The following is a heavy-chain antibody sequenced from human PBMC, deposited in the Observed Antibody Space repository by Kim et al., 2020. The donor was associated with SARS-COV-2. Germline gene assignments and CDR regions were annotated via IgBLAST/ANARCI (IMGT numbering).Heavy chain of an antibody. D-gene: IGHD3-22*01. J-gene: IGHJ6*02. CDR1: GGTFSSYA. CDR3: ASRYYYDSSGYYKAYYYYGMDV. V-gene: IGHV1-69*13. Sequence: SVKVSCKASGGTFSSYAISWVRQAPGQGLEWMGGIIPIFGTANYAQKFQGRVTITADESTSTAYMELSSLRSENTAVYYCASRYYYDSSGYYKAYYYYGMDVWGQGTTVTVSS. CDR2: IIPIFGTA.